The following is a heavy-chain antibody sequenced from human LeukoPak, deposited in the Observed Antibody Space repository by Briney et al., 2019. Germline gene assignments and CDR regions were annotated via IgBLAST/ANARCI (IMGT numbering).Heavy chain of an antibody. CDR2: INHSGST. J-gene: IGHJ4*02. CDR3: ARWSLPLAGPDY. D-gene: IGHD6-19*01. Sequence: SETLSLTCAVYGGSFSGYYWSWIRQPPGKGLEWIGEINHSGSTNYKPSLKSRVAISVDTSKNQFSLKLISVTAADAAVYYCARWSLPLAGPDYWGQGTLVTVSS. CDR1: GGSFSGYY. V-gene: IGHV4-34*01.